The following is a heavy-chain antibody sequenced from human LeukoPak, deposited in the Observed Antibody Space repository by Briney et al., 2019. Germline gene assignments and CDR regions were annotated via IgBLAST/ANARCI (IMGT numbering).Heavy chain of an antibody. Sequence: SETLSLTCTVSGGSFSSYYWSWIRQPAGKGLEWIGHIYTTGTTNYNPSLKSRVTMSIDTSKNQFSLKLSSVTAADTAVYYCARDAKYYYGSRTYFFFEYWGQGTLLTVSS. J-gene: IGHJ4*02. CDR1: GGSFSSYY. CDR2: IYTTGTT. V-gene: IGHV4-4*07. D-gene: IGHD3-10*01. CDR3: ARDAKYYYGSRTYFFFEY.